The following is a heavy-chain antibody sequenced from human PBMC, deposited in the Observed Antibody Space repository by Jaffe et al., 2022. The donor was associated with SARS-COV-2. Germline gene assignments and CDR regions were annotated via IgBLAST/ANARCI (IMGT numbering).Heavy chain of an antibody. CDR2: IYPGDSDT. Sequence: EVQLVQSGAEVKKPGESLKISCKGSGYSFTSYWIGWVRQMPGKGLEWMGIIYPGDSDTRYSPSFQGQVTISADKSISTAYLQWSSLKASDTAMYYCARRETVTAVPYYFDYWGQGTLVTVSS. V-gene: IGHV5-51*01. CDR1: GYSFTSYW. J-gene: IGHJ4*02. D-gene: IGHD4-17*01. CDR3: ARRETVTAVPYYFDY.